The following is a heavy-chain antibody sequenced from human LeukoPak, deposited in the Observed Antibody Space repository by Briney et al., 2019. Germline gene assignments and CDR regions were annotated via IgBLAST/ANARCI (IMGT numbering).Heavy chain of an antibody. CDR3: ARAYSSSWSGYYYMDV. D-gene: IGHD6-13*01. Sequence: PSETLSLTCTVSGGSISSYYWSWIRQPAGKGLEWIGRIYTSGSTNYNPSLKSRVTMSVDTSKNQFSLKLSSVTAADTAVYYCARAYSSSWSGYYYMDVWGKGTTVTVSS. V-gene: IGHV4-4*07. J-gene: IGHJ6*03. CDR1: GGSISSYY. CDR2: IYTSGST.